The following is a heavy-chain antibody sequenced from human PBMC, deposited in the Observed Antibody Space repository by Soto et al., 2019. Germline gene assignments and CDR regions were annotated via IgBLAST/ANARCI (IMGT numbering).Heavy chain of an antibody. Sequence: GGSLRLSCAASGFTFSNAWMSWVRQAPGKGLEWVGRIKSKTDGGTTDYAAPVKGRFTISRDDSKNTLYLQMNSLKTEDTAVYYCTTERGAAGIVNYIDYWGQGTLVTVSS. CDR1: GFTFSNAW. V-gene: IGHV3-15*01. CDR2: IKSKTDGGTT. D-gene: IGHD6-13*01. J-gene: IGHJ4*02. CDR3: TTERGAAGIVNYIDY.